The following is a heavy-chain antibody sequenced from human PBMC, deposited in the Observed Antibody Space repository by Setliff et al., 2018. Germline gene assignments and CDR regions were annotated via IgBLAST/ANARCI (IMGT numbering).Heavy chain of an antibody. J-gene: IGHJ4*02. CDR1: GASITSGLSY. V-gene: IGHV4-30-4*01. CDR2: IYKSGNA. CDR3: ARDSHGSGSFDY. Sequence: SETLSLTCTVSGASITSGLSYWSWIRQPPGKGLEWIGYIYKSGNAYYKPSLKSRLAISVDTSKNQFSLNLTSVTPADTAVYYCARDSHGSGSFDYWGRGALVTVSS. D-gene: IGHD3-10*01.